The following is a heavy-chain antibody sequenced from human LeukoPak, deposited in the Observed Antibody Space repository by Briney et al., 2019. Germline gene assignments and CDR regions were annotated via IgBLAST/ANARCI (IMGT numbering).Heavy chain of an antibody. CDR3: ARDSLYSNYNWFDP. D-gene: IGHD4-11*01. CDR1: GGSISGYY. CDR2: IYYSGST. Sequence: SETLSLTCTVSGGSISGYYWTWIRQPPGKGLEWIGYIYYSGSTNYNPSLKSRVTISIDTSKNQFSLKLSSVTAADTAVYYCARDSLYSNYNWFDPWGQGTLVTVSS. V-gene: IGHV4-59*01. J-gene: IGHJ5*02.